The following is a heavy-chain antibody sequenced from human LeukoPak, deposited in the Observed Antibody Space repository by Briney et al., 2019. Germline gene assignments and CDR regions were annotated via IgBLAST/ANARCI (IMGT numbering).Heavy chain of an antibody. Sequence: SETLSLTCSVSGGSISTYYWGWNRQPAGKGLEWIGRIYTSGSTNYNPSLESRVTMSVDTSKNQFSLKLSSVTAADTAVYYCARVRSITAAAPQYYFDYWGQGTLVTVSS. CDR2: IYTSGST. CDR1: GGSISTYY. D-gene: IGHD6-13*01. CDR3: ARVRSITAAAPQYYFDY. J-gene: IGHJ4*02. V-gene: IGHV4-4*07.